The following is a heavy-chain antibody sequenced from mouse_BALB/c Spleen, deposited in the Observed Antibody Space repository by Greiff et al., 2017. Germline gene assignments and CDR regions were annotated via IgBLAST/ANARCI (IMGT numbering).Heavy chain of an antibody. J-gene: IGHJ4*01. D-gene: IGHD2-1*01. Sequence: EVKLMESGPGLVKPSQSLSLTCTVTGYSITSDYAWNWIRQFPGNKLEWMGYISYSGSTSYNPSLKSRISITRDTSKNQFFLQLNSVTTEDTATYYCARSGGNYAMDYWGQGTSVTVSS. CDR1: GYSITSDYA. CDR2: ISYSGST. CDR3: ARSGGNYAMDY. V-gene: IGHV3-2*02.